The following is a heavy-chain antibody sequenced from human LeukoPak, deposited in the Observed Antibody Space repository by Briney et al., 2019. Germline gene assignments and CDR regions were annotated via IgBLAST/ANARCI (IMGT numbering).Heavy chain of an antibody. CDR3: AGIAVAGFDY. Sequence: SETLSLTCAVSGGSISSGGYSWSWIRQPPGKGLEWIGYIYHSGSTYYNPSLKSRVTISVDRSKNQFSLKLSSVTAADTAVYYCAGIAVAGFDYWGQGTLITVSS. J-gene: IGHJ4*02. V-gene: IGHV4-30-2*01. D-gene: IGHD6-19*01. CDR2: IYHSGST. CDR1: GGSISSGGYS.